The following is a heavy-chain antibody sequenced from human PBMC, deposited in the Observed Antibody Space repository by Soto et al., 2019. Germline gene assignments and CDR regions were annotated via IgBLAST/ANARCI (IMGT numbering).Heavy chain of an antibody. J-gene: IGHJ4*02. Sequence: EVQLVESGGGLVQPGGALRLSCAASGFTFSDHYMDWVRQAPGKGLEWVGRIRNRANSYTTVYAASVKDRFTISRDDSNNSLYLQTNSLKTEDPAVYYCTGSTADFRDFDYWGQGTLVTVSS. CDR2: IRNRANSYTT. CDR3: TGSTADFRDFDY. D-gene: IGHD2-2*01. V-gene: IGHV3-72*01. CDR1: GFTFSDHY.